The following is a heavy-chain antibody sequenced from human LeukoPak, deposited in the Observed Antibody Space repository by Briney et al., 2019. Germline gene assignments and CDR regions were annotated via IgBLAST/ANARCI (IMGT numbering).Heavy chain of an antibody. CDR2: ISYDGSNR. D-gene: IGHD5-18*01. CDR1: GFTFSSYA. V-gene: IGHV3-30-3*01. Sequence: GGSLRLSCAASGFTFSSYAMHWVRQAPGKGLEWVAVISYDGSNRYYADSVKGRFTISRDNSKNTLYLQMNSLRAEDTAVYYCARALYGYGGWFDPWGQGTLVTVSS. J-gene: IGHJ5*02. CDR3: ARALYGYGGWFDP.